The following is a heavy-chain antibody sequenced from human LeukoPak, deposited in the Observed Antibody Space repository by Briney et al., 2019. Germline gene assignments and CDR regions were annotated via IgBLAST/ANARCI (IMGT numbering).Heavy chain of an antibody. CDR2: IYTSGST. J-gene: IGHJ3*02. CDR3: ARGGGDSSGKDAFDI. V-gene: IGHV4-4*07. Sequence: SETLSLTCTVSGGSISSYYWSWLRQPAGKGLEWIGRIYTSGSTNYNPSLKSRVTMSVDTSKNQFSLKLSSVTAADTAVYYCARGGGDSSGKDAFDIWGQGTMVTVSS. CDR1: GGSISSYY. D-gene: IGHD3-22*01.